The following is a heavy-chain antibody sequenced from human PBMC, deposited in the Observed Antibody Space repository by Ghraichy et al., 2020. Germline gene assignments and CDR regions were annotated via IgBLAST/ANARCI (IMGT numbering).Heavy chain of an antibody. V-gene: IGHV3-7*01. CDR2: INQDGSEK. Sequence: GGSLRLSCAASGFAFSSYWMTWVRQAPGKGLEWVANINQDGSEKYYVDSVKGRFTISRDNAKNSLYLQMNSLSAEDTAVYYCARAGTTLFYYFYGMDVWGQGTTVTVSS. D-gene: IGHD1-7*01. CDR3: ARAGTTLFYYFYGMDV. J-gene: IGHJ6*02. CDR1: GFAFSSYW.